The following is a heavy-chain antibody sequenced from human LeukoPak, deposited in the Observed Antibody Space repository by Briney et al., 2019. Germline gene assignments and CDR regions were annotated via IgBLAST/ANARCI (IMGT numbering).Heavy chain of an antibody. CDR1: GGSISSYY. CDR3: AREDRYYYGMDV. V-gene: IGHV4-59*13. CDR2: IYYSGST. J-gene: IGHJ6*02. Sequence: SETLSLTCTISGGSISSYYWSWIRQRPAKGLEWIGYIYYSGSTNYNPSLKSRVTISVDTSKNQFSLKLSSVTAADTAVYYCAREDRYYYGMDVWAQGTTVTVSS.